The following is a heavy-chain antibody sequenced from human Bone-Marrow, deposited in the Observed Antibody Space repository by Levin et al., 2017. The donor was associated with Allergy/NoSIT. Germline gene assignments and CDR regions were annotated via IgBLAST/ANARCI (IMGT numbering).Heavy chain of an antibody. CDR3: AREQIVVVPAAMTRERVGYYNYMDV. V-gene: IGHV4-31*03. CDR1: GGSISSGGYY. D-gene: IGHD2-2*01. Sequence: SETLSLTCTVSGGSISSGGYYWSWIRQHPGKGLEWIGYIYYSGSTYYNPSLKSRVTISVDTSKNQFSLKLSSVTAADTAVYYCAREQIVVVPAAMTRERVGYYNYMDVWGKGTTVTVSS. J-gene: IGHJ6*03. CDR2: IYYSGST.